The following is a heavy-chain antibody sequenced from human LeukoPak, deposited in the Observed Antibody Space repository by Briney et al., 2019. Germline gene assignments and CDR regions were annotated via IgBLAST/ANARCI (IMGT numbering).Heavy chain of an antibody. CDR2: ISAYNGNT. J-gene: IGHJ5*02. D-gene: IGHD3-9*01. CDR1: GYTFTSYG. CDR3: ARDQDDILTGLSWSDP. Sequence: ASVKVSCKASGYTFTSYGISWVRQAPGQGLEWMGWISAYNGNTNYAQKLQGRVTMTTDTSTSTAYMELRSLRSDDTAVYYCARDQDDILTGLSWSDPWGQGTLVTVSS. V-gene: IGHV1-18*01.